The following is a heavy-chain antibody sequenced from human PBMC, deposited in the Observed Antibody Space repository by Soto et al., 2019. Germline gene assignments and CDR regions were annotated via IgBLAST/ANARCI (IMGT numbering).Heavy chain of an antibody. J-gene: IGHJ5*02. V-gene: IGHV3-49*03. CDR3: AINQGYCTTTNCYGVWFAP. D-gene: IGHD2-2*01. CDR1: GFSFGDSA. Sequence: VQLVESGGGLVQPGRSLRLSCSASGFSFGDSAMSWFRQAPGKGLEWEGFIKSERNGGTTEYAASVKDRFSVSRDDSKSIAYLQMNSLKIEDTDVYYCAINQGYCTTTNCYGVWFAPWGQGTLVTVSS. CDR2: IKSERNGGTT.